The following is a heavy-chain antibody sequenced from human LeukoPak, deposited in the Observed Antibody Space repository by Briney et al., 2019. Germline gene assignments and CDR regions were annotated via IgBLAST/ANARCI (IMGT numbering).Heavy chain of an antibody. CDR1: GGSFSGYY. J-gene: IGHJ6*03. CDR3: ARAVGYSSGWYDYYYYMDV. Sequence: PSETLSLTCAVYGGSFSGYYWSWIRQPPGKGLEWIGRIYTSGSTNYNPSLKSRVTISVDTSKNQFSLKLSSVTAADTAVYYCARAVGYSSGWYDYYYYMDVWGKGTTVTISS. V-gene: IGHV4-59*10. CDR2: IYTSGST. D-gene: IGHD6-19*01.